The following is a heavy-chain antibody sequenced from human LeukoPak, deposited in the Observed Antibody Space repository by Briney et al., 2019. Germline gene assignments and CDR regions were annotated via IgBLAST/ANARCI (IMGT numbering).Heavy chain of an antibody. J-gene: IGHJ4*02. D-gene: IGHD3-22*01. V-gene: IGHV1-8*01. CDR3: ARGPHDYYDSSGYYALGMNY. CDR2: MNPNSGNT. CDR1: GYTFTSYD. Sequence: ASVKVSCKASGYTFTSYDINWVRQATGQGLEWMGWMNPNSGNTGYAQKFQGRVTMTRNTSISTAYVELGSLRSEDTAVYYCARGPHDYYDSSGYYALGMNYWGQGTLVTVSS.